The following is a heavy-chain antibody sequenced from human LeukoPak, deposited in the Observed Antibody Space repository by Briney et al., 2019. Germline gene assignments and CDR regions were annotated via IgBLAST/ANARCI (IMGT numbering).Heavy chain of an antibody. CDR3: ARGFVVPAAILGHYYYYGMDV. D-gene: IGHD2-2*02. J-gene: IGHJ6*02. CDR1: GYTFTGYY. V-gene: IGHV1-2*02. Sequence: ASVKVSCKASGYTFTGYYMHWVRQAPGQGLEWMGWINPNSGGTNYAQKFQGRVTMTRDTSISTAYMELSRLRSDDTAVYYSARGFVVPAAILGHYYYYGMDVWGQGTTVTVSS. CDR2: INPNSGGT.